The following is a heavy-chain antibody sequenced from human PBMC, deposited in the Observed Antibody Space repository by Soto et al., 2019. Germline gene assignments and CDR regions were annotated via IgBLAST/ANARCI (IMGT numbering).Heavy chain of an antibody. CDR3: ARASTGRLPRRADYYYALDV. J-gene: IGHJ6*02. V-gene: IGHV5-51*01. D-gene: IGHD2-15*01. CDR2: IYPGDSDT. Sequence: GESLKISCEGSGYIFTSYWLAWVRQMPGTGLEWMGIIYPGDSDTRYSPSFQGQVTISADKSISTVYLQWSSLKASDTAVYYCARASTGRLPRRADYYYALDVWGQGIMVTVSS. CDR1: GYIFTSYW.